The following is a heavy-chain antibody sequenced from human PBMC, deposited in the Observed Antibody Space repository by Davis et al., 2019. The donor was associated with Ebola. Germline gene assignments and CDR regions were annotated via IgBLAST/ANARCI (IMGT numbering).Heavy chain of an antibody. CDR2: ISAYNGNT. V-gene: IGHV1-18*01. Sequence: ASVKVSCKGSGYTFTSYGISWVRQAPGQGLEWMGWISAYNGNTNYAQKLQGRVTMTTDTSTSTAYMELRSLRSDDTAVYYCARLHGPYYYYGMDVWGQGTTVTVSS. J-gene: IGHJ6*02. CDR3: ARLHGPYYYYGMDV. CDR1: GYTFTSYG.